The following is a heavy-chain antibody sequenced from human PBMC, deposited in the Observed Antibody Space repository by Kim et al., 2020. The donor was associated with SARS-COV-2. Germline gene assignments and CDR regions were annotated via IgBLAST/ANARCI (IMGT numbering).Heavy chain of an antibody. Sequence: PSLKSRVTISVDTSKNQFSLKLSSVTAADTAVYYCARDWGYGDYGNWFDPWGQGTLVTVSS. CDR3: ARDWGYGDYGNWFDP. J-gene: IGHJ5*02. V-gene: IGHV4-59*01. D-gene: IGHD4-17*01.